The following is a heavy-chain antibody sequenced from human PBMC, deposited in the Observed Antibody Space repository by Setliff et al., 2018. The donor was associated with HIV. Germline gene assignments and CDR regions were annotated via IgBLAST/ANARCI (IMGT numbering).Heavy chain of an antibody. Sequence: SETLSLTCTVSGGSISSFYWSWIRQPPGKGPEWIGYIYTSGGTDYNPSLRSRVSISVDTSTNQFSLSLASVTAADTAVYYCTRRFEKWLAFDYWGQGTLVTVSS. V-gene: IGHV4-4*08. D-gene: IGHD6-19*01. CDR2: IYTSGGT. CDR1: GGSISSFY. J-gene: IGHJ4*02. CDR3: TRRFEKWLAFDY.